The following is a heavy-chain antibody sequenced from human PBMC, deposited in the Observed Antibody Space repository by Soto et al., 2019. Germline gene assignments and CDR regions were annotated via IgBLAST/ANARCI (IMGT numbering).Heavy chain of an antibody. CDR1: GFTFSSYA. CDR2: ISGSGGST. CDR3: AKWRQLWYYFDY. D-gene: IGHD5-18*01. J-gene: IGHJ4*02. Sequence: EVQLLESGGGLVQPGGSLRLSCAASGFTFSSYAMSWVRQAPGKGLEWVSAISGSGGSTYYADSVKGRFTISRDNSKNALYLQMNSLRAEDTAVYYCAKWRQLWYYFDYWGQGTLVPVSS. V-gene: IGHV3-23*01.